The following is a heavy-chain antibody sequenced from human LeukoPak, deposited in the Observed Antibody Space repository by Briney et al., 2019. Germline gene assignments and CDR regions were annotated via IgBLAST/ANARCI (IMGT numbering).Heavy chain of an antibody. J-gene: IGHJ4*02. CDR1: GFMFSSNW. Sequence: GGSLRLSCAASGFMFSSNWMSWVRLAPGKRLEWVANIKEDGTETYYVDSVKGRFTISRDNAKNSLYLQMNSLRVEDTAVYYCAKEGRSLQTYWGQGTLVTVSS. CDR2: IKEDGTET. V-gene: IGHV3-7*03. D-gene: IGHD5-24*01. CDR3: AKEGRSLQTY.